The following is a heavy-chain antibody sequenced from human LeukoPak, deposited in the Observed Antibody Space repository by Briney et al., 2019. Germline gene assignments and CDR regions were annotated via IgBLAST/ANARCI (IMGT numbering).Heavy chain of an antibody. CDR1: GGSISSGDYY. J-gene: IGHJ4*02. CDR3: ARDEAAGLGSFDY. CDR2: IYYSGNT. V-gene: IGHV4-30-4*08. D-gene: IGHD6-13*01. Sequence: PSETLSLTCTVSGGSISSGDYYWSWIRQPPGKGLEWIGYIYYSGNTYYNPSLKSRVTISVDTSKNQFSLKLSSVTAAATAVYYCARDEAAGLGSFDYWGQGTLVTVS.